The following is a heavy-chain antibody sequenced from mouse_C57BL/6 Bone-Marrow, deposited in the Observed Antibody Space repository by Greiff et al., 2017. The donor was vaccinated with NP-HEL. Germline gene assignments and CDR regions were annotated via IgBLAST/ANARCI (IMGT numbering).Heavy chain of an antibody. J-gene: IGHJ3*01. CDR3: ARQRTGTGFAY. CDR1: GFTFSSYT. V-gene: IGHV5-9*01. CDR2: ISGGGGNT. D-gene: IGHD4-1*01. Sequence: DVQLVESGGGLVKPGGSLKLSCAASGFTFSSYTMSWVRQTPEKRLEWVATISGGGGNTYYPDSVKGRFTISRDNAKNTLYLQMSSLRSEDTALYYCARQRTGTGFAYWGQGTLVTVSA.